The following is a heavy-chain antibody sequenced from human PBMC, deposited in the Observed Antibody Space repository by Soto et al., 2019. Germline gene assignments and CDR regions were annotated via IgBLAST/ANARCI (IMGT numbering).Heavy chain of an antibody. Sequence: GGALRLSWAASGFTFSSYWMHWVRQAPGEGLGGGSRINSDGSRTSYAASVKGRFTISRDNAKNTLYLQMNSLGAEDTAVYYCARARTTYYDFWSGYDAFDIWGQGTMVTVSS. CDR1: GFTFSSYW. J-gene: IGHJ3*02. D-gene: IGHD3-3*01. V-gene: IGHV3-74*01. CDR2: INSDGSRT. CDR3: ARARTTYYDFWSGYDAFDI.